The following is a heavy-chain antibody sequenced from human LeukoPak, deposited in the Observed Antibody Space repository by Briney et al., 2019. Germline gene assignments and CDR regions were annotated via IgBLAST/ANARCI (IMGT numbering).Heavy chain of an antibody. V-gene: IGHV4-39*07. J-gene: IGHJ4*02. Sequence: SETLSLTCSVSGGSISSSSYYWGWIRQPPGKGLEWIGSIYYSGSTYYNPSLKSRVTISADTSQNQFSLKLSSVTAADTAVYYCASRKLGNDYWGQETLVTVSS. CDR1: GGSISSSSYY. CDR3: ASRKLGNDY. D-gene: IGHD7-27*01. CDR2: IYYSGST.